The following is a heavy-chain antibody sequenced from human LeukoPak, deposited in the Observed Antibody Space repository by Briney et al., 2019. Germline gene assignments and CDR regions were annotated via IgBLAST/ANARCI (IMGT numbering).Heavy chain of an antibody. V-gene: IGHV3-48*04. CDR3: ARDQGESSSWYYYYYCMDV. J-gene: IGHJ6*02. Sequence: PGGSLRLSCAASGFTFSSYSMNWVRQAPGKGLEWVSYISGSSSTIYYADSVKGRFTISRDNAKNSLYLQMNSLRAEDTAVYYCARDQGESSSWYYYYYCMDVWGQGTTVTVSS. CDR2: ISGSSSTI. CDR1: GFTFSSYS. D-gene: IGHD6-13*01.